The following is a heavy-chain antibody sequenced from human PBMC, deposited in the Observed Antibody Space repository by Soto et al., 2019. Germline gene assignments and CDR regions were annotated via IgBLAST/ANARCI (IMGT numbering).Heavy chain of an antibody. D-gene: IGHD6-13*01. J-gene: IGHJ5*02. CDR3: AKDHELAAAGP. CDR2: ISYDGSNK. Sequence: VQLVESGGGVVQPGRSLRLSCAASGFTFSSYGMHWVRQAPGKGLEWVAVISYDGSNKYYADSVKGRFTISRDNSKNTLYLQMNSLRAEDTAVYYCAKDHELAAAGPWGQGTLVTVSS. CDR1: GFTFSSYG. V-gene: IGHV3-30*18.